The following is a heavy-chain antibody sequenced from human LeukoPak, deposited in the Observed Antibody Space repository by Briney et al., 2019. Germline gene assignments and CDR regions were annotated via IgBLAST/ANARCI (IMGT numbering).Heavy chain of an antibody. D-gene: IGHD3-10*01. CDR2: INPNSGGT. V-gene: IGHV1-2*02. J-gene: IGHJ4*02. CDR3: AREGEWFGELYNY. CDR1: GYTFTGYY. Sequence: ASVKVSCKASGYTFTGYYMHWVRQDPGQGLEWMGWINPNSGGTNYAQKFQGRVTITTDESTSTAYMELSSLRSEDTAVYYCAREGEWFGELYNYWGQGTLVTVSS.